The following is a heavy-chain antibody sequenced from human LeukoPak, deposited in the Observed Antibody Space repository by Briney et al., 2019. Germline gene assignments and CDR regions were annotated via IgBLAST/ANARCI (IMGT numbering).Heavy chain of an antibody. CDR3: ARHRGKYYYGSGSYGFDP. CDR2: INHSGST. D-gene: IGHD3-10*01. CDR1: GRSFSGYY. Sequence: PSETLSLTCAVYGRSFSGYYWSWIRQPPGKGLEWIGEINHSGSTNYNPSLKSRVTISVDTSKNQFSLKLSSVTAADTAVYYCARHRGKYYYGSGSYGFDPWGQGTLVTVPS. V-gene: IGHV4-34*01. J-gene: IGHJ5*02.